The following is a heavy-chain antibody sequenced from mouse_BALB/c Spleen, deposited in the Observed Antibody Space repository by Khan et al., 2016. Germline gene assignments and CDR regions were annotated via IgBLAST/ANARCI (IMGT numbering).Heavy chain of an antibody. CDR2: INPSTGYP. V-gene: IGHV1-7*01. CDR3: ARVGGNYAMDY. Sequence: QVQLQQSGAELAKPGASVKMSCKASGYTFTSYWMHWVKQRPGQGLEWIGYINPSTGYPEYNQKFKDKATLTADKSSSTAYMQLSSLTSEDSAVYYCARVGGNYAMDYWRPGTSVTVSS. CDR1: GYTFTSYW. J-gene: IGHJ4*01.